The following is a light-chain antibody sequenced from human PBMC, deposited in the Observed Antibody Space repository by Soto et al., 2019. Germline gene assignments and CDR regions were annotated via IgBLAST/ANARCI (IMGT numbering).Light chain of an antibody. CDR2: WAS. Sequence: DIVMTHSPDSLAVSLGERATINCKSSQTLLYKSDKRNYLAWFQQKPGQPPTLLIYWASTRKSEVPDRFSGSGSETEFTLTISNLESEDVATCYCQQYYFYPVTFGQGTRLAI. CDR1: QTLLYKSDKRNY. V-gene: IGKV4-1*01. J-gene: IGKJ5*01. CDR3: QQYYFYPVT.